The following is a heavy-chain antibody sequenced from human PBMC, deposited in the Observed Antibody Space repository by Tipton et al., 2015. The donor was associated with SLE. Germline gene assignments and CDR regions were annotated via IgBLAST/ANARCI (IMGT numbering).Heavy chain of an antibody. Sequence: GSLRLSCAASGFTFSSYAMSWVRQAPGKGLEWVSAISGSGGSTYYADSVKGRFTISRDNSKNTLYLQMNSLRAEDTAVYYCAKDAALDYGDYVGAFDIWGQGTMVTVSS. V-gene: IGHV3-23*01. CDR2: ISGSGGST. D-gene: IGHD4-17*01. J-gene: IGHJ3*02. CDR3: AKDAALDYGDYVGAFDI. CDR1: GFTFSSYA.